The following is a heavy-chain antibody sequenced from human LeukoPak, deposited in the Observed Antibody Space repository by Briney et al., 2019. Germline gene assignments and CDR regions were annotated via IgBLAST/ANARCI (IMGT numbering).Heavy chain of an antibody. CDR2: IYYSGST. V-gene: IGHV4-39*01. CDR3: ARHFIMITFGGVIVPSHFDY. D-gene: IGHD3-16*02. CDR1: GGSISSSSYY. J-gene: IGHJ4*02. Sequence: PSETLSHTCTVSGGSISSSSYYWGWIRQPPGKGLEGIGSIYYSGSTYYNPSLKSRVTISVDTSKNQFSLKLSSVTAADTAVYYCARHFIMITFGGVIVPSHFDYWGQGTLVTVSS.